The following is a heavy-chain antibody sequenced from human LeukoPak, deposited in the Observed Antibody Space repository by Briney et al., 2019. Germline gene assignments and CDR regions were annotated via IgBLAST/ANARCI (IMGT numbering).Heavy chain of an antibody. D-gene: IGHD4-11*01. Sequence: SETLSLTCTVSGGSISSGTYYWSWIRQPAGKGLEWIGRIYTSGSTNYNPSLKSRVTISVDTSKNQFSLKLSSVTAADTAVYYCARGGGVDYSFDYWGQGTLVTVSS. J-gene: IGHJ4*02. CDR1: GGSISSGTYY. CDR2: IYTSGST. V-gene: IGHV4-61*02. CDR3: ARGGGVDYSFDY.